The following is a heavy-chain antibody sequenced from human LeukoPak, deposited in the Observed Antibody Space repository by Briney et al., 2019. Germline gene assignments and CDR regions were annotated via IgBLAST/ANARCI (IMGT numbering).Heavy chain of an antibody. CDR2: ISYGGST. J-gene: IGHJ4*02. CDR1: GGSIGSSGYY. Sequence: PSETLSLTCTVSGGSIGSSGYYWGWTRQPPGKGLESIGSISYGGSTSYNPSLKSRLTISVDTSKSQFSLKLTSVTAADTAVYYCASYYRDRSAYFHPFHYWGQGTLVTVSS. V-gene: IGHV4-39*01. CDR3: ASYYRDRSAYFHPFHY. D-gene: IGHD3-22*01.